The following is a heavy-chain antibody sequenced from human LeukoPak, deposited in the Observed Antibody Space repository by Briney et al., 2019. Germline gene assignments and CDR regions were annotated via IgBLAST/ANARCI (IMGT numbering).Heavy chain of an antibody. J-gene: IGHJ4*02. CDR3: ATPYSSGWYYFDY. CDR1: GYTLTELS. V-gene: IGHV1-24*01. Sequence: GASVKVSFKVSGYTLTELSMHWVRQAPGKGREWMGGFDPEDGETIYTQKFQGRVTITEDTSTDTAYVELSSLRSEDTAVYYCATPYSSGWYYFDYWGQGTLVTVSS. D-gene: IGHD6-19*01. CDR2: FDPEDGET.